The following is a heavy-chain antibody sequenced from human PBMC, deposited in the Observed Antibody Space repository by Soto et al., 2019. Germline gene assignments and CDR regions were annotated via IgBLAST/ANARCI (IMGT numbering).Heavy chain of an antibody. CDR3: ARGLRFATYYYYYGMDV. Sequence: QVQLQQWGAGLLKPSETLSLTCAVYGGSFSGYYWSWIRQPPGKGLEWIGEINHSGSTNYNPSLKSRVTISVDTSKNQFSLKLSSVTAADTAVYYCARGLRFATYYYYYGMDVWGQGTTVTVSS. J-gene: IGHJ6*02. CDR1: GGSFSGYY. D-gene: IGHD3-3*01. V-gene: IGHV4-34*01. CDR2: INHSGST.